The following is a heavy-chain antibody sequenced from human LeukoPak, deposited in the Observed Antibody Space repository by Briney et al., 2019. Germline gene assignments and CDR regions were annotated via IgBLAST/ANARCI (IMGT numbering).Heavy chain of an antibody. V-gene: IGHV4-39*07. CDR1: GGSISSSSYY. J-gene: IGHJ6*02. D-gene: IGHD4-23*01. CDR2: IYYSGST. CDR3: AREATTVVYYYYYYGMDV. Sequence: SETLSLTCTVSGGSISSSSYYWGWIRQPPGKGLEWIGSIYYSGSTYYNPSLKSRVTISVDTSKNQFSLKLSSVTAADTAVYYCAREATTVVYYYYYYGMDVWGQGTTVTVSS.